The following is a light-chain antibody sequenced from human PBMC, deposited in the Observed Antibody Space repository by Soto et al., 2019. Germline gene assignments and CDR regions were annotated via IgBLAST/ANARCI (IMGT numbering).Light chain of an antibody. V-gene: IGLV2-14*03. CDR3: SSYTSSSTRV. CDR1: SSDVGAYDY. CDR2: EVS. J-gene: IGLJ1*01. Sequence: QSVLTQPASVSGSPGQSIAISCTGTSSDVGAYDYVSWYQQHPDKAPKLIIYEVSNRPSGVSHRFSVPKYVNTATLTISGLQAEDEADYYCSSYTSSSTRVFGTGTKVTVL.